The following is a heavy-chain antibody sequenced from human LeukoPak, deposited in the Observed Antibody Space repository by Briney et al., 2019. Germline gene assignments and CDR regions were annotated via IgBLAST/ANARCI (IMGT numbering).Heavy chain of an antibody. Sequence: PSETLSLTCTVSGGSISSSSYYWGWIRQPPGKGLEWIGSIYYSGSTYYNPSLKSRVTISVDTSKNQFSLKLSSVTAADTAVYYCARPNYYGSGSYFDYWGQGTLVTVSS. J-gene: IGHJ4*02. CDR2: IYYSGST. V-gene: IGHV4-39*01. CDR3: ARPNYYGSGSYFDY. D-gene: IGHD3-10*01. CDR1: GGSISSSSYY.